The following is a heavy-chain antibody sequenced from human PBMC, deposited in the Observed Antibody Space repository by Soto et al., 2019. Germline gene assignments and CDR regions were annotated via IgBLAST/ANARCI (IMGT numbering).Heavy chain of an antibody. J-gene: IGHJ6*02. Sequence: PGGSLRLSCAASGFNFSNCAMRWVSQAPGKGLEWVSGISASGGSTSYADSVKGRFTISRDNSKNTLFLQMNSLRVEDTAVYFCAKDXVLIVLEISVENTDMDVWGQGTKVTVSS. CDR1: GFNFSNCA. CDR3: AKDXVLIVLEISVENTDMDV. D-gene: IGHD2-8*02. V-gene: IGHV3-23*01. CDR2: ISASGGST.